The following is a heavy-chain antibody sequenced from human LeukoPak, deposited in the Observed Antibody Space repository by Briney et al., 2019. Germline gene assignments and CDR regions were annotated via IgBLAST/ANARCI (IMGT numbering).Heavy chain of an antibody. V-gene: IGHV1-18*01. Sequence: ASVKVSCKASGYTFTSYGISWVRQAPGQGLEWMGWISAYNGNTNYAQKLQGRVTITTDPSTNTAYLELRSLRSDDTAVYFCACLSSTSFGSCGGYWGQGTLVSVSS. J-gene: IGHJ4*02. CDR1: GYTFTSYG. CDR2: ISAYNGNT. D-gene: IGHD2-2*01. CDR3: ACLSSTSFGSCGGY.